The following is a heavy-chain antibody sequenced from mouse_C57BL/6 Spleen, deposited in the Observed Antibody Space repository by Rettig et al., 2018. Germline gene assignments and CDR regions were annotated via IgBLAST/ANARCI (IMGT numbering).Heavy chain of an antibody. CDR2: ISTFSATI. V-gene: IGHV5-17*01. Sequence: EVRLVESGGGLVKPGGSLTLSCAASGFTFSDYGMHWVRQTPERGLEWVAYISTFSATIYCPDTVRGLYTRSRDNAKNTLFLQMTSLRSEDTAVYSWARKAMISRLVGYFDVWGTGTTVTVSS. CDR1: GFTFSDYG. CDR3: ARKAMISRLVGYFDV. J-gene: IGHJ1*03. D-gene: IGHD2-4*01.